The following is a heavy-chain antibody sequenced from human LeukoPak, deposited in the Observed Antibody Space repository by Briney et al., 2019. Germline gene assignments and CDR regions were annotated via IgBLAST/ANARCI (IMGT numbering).Heavy chain of an antibody. V-gene: IGHV4-61*05. CDR1: GGSISSRNYY. J-gene: IGHJ4*02. Sequence: PSETLSLTCTVSGGSISSRNYYWGWIRQPPGKGLEWIGFIYYSGNTNYNPSLKSRVTISVDTSKNQFSLKLSSVTAADTAVYYCARGTYGPSFDYWGQGTLVTVSS. D-gene: IGHD4-17*01. CDR3: ARGTYGPSFDY. CDR2: IYYSGNT.